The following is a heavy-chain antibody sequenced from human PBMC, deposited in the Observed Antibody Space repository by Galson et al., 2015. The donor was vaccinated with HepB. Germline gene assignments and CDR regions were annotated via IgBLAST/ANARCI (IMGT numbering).Heavy chain of an antibody. Sequence: SLRLSCAASGYTFSSYAMHWVRQAPGKGLEYVSAISSNGGSTYYADSVKGRFTISRDNSKNTLYLQMSSLRAEDTAVYYCVKDISHGSGHDAFDIWGQGTMVTVSS. CDR1: GYTFSSYA. J-gene: IGHJ3*02. CDR2: ISSNGGST. D-gene: IGHD3-10*01. CDR3: VKDISHGSGHDAFDI. V-gene: IGHV3-64D*06.